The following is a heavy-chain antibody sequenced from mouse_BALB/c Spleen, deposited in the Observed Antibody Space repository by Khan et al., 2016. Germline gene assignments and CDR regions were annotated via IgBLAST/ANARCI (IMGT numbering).Heavy chain of an antibody. CDR1: DYTFTTYW. D-gene: IGHD1-1*01. Sequence: QVQLQQSGAELAKPGASVKMSCKATDYTFTTYWMHWVKQRPGQGLEWIGYINPSTGSTEYNQRFKDKATLTADKSSSTAYMQLSSLTSEDSAVXYCESAGGYYRGSSWYFDVWGAGTTVTVSS. J-gene: IGHJ1*01. V-gene: IGHV1-7*01. CDR2: INPSTGST. CDR3: ESAGGYYRGSSWYFDV.